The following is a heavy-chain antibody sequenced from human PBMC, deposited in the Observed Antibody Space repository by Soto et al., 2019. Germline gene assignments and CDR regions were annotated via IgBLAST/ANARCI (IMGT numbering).Heavy chain of an antibody. CDR1: GGSITNYY. CDR3: ARVRVAANWFDP. CDR2: IYYSGST. D-gene: IGHD6-13*01. J-gene: IGHJ5*02. Sequence: SETLSLTCSVSGGSITNYYWSWIRQPPGKGLEWIGYIYYSGSTNYNPPLKSRVTISVVTSKNQVSLTLSSVTAADTAVYYCARVRVAANWFDPWGQGTLVTVSS. V-gene: IGHV4-59*01.